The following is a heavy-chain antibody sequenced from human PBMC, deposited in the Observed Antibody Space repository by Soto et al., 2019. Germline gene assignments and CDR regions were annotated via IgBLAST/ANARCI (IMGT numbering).Heavy chain of an antibody. CDR1: GFTFSSYA. Sequence: GGSLRLSCAASGFTFSSYAMNWVRQAPGKGLEWVSGISGSGRVTYYGDSVQGRFTISRDNSKNTLYLQMNSLRAEDTALYYFARDTIGGGFQQLVLGPSYFDYWGQGTLVTVSS. CDR2: ISGSGRVT. CDR3: ARDTIGGGFQQLVLGPSYFDY. J-gene: IGHJ4*02. D-gene: IGHD6-13*01. V-gene: IGHV3-23*01.